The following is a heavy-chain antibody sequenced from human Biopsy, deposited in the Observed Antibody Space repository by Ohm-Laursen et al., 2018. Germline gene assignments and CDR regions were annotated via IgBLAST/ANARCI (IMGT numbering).Heavy chain of an antibody. V-gene: IGHV4-39*07. D-gene: IGHD3-22*01. J-gene: IGHJ5*02. CDR2: IFYRGST. Sequence: GTLSPTCTVSGGSISNNNYYWGWIRQPPGKGLEWIGSIFYRGSTHYKPSLKSRVNISVDTSKNQFSLKLNSVTAADTAVYYCARGDYFDSNGYFWFDPWGQGTLVTVSS. CDR1: GGSISNNNYY. CDR3: ARGDYFDSNGYFWFDP.